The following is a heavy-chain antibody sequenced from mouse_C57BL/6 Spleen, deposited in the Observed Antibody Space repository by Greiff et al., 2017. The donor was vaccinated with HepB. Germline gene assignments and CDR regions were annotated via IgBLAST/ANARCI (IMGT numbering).Heavy chain of an antibody. D-gene: IGHD1-1*01. J-gene: IGHJ4*01. CDR3: ARRAFITTVGGAMDY. CDR1: GYAFSSYW. V-gene: IGHV1-80*01. CDR2: IYPGDGDT. Sequence: QVQLQQSGAELVKPGASVKISCKASGYAFSSYWMNWVKQRPGKGLEWIGQIYPGDGDTNYNGKFKGKATLTAGKSSSTAYMQLSSLTSEDSAVYFCARRAFITTVGGAMDYWGQGTSVTVSS.